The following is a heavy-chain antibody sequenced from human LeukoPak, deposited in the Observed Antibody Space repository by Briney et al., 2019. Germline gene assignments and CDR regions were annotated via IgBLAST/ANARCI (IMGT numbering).Heavy chain of an antibody. J-gene: IGHJ4*02. V-gene: IGHV4-39*07. CDR2: IYYSRST. Sequence: SETLSLTCTVSGGSISSSSYYWGWIRQPPGKGLEWIGSIYYSRSTYYNPSLKSRVTISVDTSKNQFSLKLSSVTAADTAVYYCARVPRRDYDILTGYYTPAYYFDYWGQGTLVTVSS. CDR1: GGSISSSSYY. CDR3: ARVPRRDYDILTGYYTPAYYFDY. D-gene: IGHD3-9*01.